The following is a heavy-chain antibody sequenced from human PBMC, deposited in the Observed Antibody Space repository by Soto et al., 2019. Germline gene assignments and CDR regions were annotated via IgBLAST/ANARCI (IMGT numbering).Heavy chain of an antibody. CDR3: ARALYYYGSGSYYYYYMDV. J-gene: IGHJ6*03. D-gene: IGHD3-10*01. V-gene: IGHV3-48*02. CDR1: GFTFSSYS. CDR2: ISSSSSTI. Sequence: GGSLRLSCAASGFTFSSYSMNWVRQAPGKGLEWVSYISSSSSTIYYADSVKGRFTISRDNAKNSLYLQMNSLRDEDTAVYYCARALYYYGSGSYYYYYMDVWGKGTTVTVSS.